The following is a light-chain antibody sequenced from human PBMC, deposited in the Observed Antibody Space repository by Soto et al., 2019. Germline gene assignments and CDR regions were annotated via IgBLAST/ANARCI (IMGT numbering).Light chain of an antibody. CDR1: SSDVGGYNY. J-gene: IGLJ1*01. CDR2: DVS. CDR3: SSYTGTSTLNV. V-gene: IGLV2-14*03. Sequence: QSVLTQPASVSGSPGQSITISCTGTSSDVGGYNYVSWYQHHPGKAPKLMIYDVSDRPSGVSNRFSGSKSGNTASLTISGLQAEDEADYYCSSYTGTSTLNVFGTGTEVTVL.